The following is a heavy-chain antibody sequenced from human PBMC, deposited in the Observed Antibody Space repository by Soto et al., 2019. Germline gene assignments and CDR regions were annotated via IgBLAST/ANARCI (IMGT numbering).Heavy chain of an antibody. Sequence: GGSLRLSCAASGFTFSAYYMSWIRQAPGKGLEWVSYISSSGGYTNYADSVEGRFTISRDNAKKSLYLQMNSLRGEDTAVYYCARAQGTYYDPNWFDPWGQGTLVTVSS. D-gene: IGHD3-22*01. V-gene: IGHV3-11*06. CDR3: ARAQGTYYDPNWFDP. J-gene: IGHJ5*02. CDR2: ISSSGGYT. CDR1: GFTFSAYY.